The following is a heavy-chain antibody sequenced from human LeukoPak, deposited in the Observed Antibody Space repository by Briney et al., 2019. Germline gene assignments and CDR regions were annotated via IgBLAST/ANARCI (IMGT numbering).Heavy chain of an antibody. J-gene: IGHJ4*02. Sequence: GASVKVSCKASGGTFSSYAISWVRQAPGQGLEWMGRIIPILGIANYAQKFQGRVTMTRDTSTSTVYMELSSLRSEDTAVYYCARVSDTAADWGQGTLVTVSS. CDR3: ARVSDTAAD. CDR2: IIPILGIA. D-gene: IGHD5-18*01. CDR1: GGTFSSYA. V-gene: IGHV1-69*04.